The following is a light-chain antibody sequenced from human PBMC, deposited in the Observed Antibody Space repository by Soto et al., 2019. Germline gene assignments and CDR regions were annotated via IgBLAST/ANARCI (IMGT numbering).Light chain of an antibody. CDR3: QQYNSYWT. CDR2: QAS. J-gene: IGKJ1*01. V-gene: IGKV1-5*03. CDR1: QSISSW. Sequence: DIQMTQSPSTLSASVGDRVTITCRAGQSISSWLAWYQQKPGKAPKLLIYQASTLESGVPLRFSGSGSGTEFTLTISSLQPDDFANYFCQQYNSYWTFGQGTKVDIK.